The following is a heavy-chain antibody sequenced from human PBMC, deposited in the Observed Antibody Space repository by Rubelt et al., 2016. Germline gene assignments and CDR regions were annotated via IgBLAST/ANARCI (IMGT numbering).Heavy chain of an antibody. CDR3: ARRYSSSRSYYYGMDV. J-gene: IGHJ6*02. D-gene: IGHD6-6*01. V-gene: IGHV5-10-1*01. CDR2: IDPSASYT. Sequence: ISWVRQMPGKGLEWMGRIDPSASYTNYSPSFQGHVTISADKSISTAYLQWSSLKASDTAMYHCARRYSSSRSYYYGMDVWGQGTTVTVSS.